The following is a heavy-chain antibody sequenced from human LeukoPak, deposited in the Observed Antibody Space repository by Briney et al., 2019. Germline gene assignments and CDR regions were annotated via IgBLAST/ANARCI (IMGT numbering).Heavy chain of an antibody. CDR1: GFTFSSYS. Sequence: PGGSLRLSCAASGFTFSSYSMNWVRQAPGKGLEWVSSISSSSSYIYYADSVKGRFTISRDNAKNSLYLQMNSLRAEDTAVYYCGYYDSSGYYPDYRGQGTLVTVSS. CDR3: GYYDSSGYYPDY. J-gene: IGHJ4*02. CDR2: ISSSSSYI. V-gene: IGHV3-21*01. D-gene: IGHD3-22*01.